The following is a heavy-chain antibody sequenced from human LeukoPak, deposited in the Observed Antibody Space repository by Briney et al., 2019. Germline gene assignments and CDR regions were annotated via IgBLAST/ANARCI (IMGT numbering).Heavy chain of an antibody. CDR2: IYYSGST. CDR1: GGSISSGGYY. V-gene: IGHV4-31*03. D-gene: IGHD2-8*01. J-gene: IGHJ5*02. CDR3: ARGGVYSRRVAAENWFDP. Sequence: SQTRSLTCTVSGGSISSGGYYWSWIRQHPGKGLEWIGYIYYSGSTYYNPSLKSRVTMSVDTSKNQLSLNLTSVTAADTAVYYCARGGVYSRRVAAENWFDPWGQGTLVIVSS.